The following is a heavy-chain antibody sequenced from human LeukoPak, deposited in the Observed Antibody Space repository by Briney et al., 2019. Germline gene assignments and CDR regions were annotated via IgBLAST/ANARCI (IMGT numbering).Heavy chain of an antibody. CDR1: GYSISSGYY. CDR3: ARDGYYYDSSGLSDAFDI. J-gene: IGHJ3*02. Sequence: SETLSLTCTVSGYSISSGYYWGWVRQPPGKGLEWIGSIYHSGSTYYNPSLKSRVTISVDTSKNQFSLKLSSVTAAGTAVYYCARDGYYYDSSGLSDAFDIWGQGTMVTVSS. CDR2: IYHSGST. D-gene: IGHD3-22*01. V-gene: IGHV4-38-2*02.